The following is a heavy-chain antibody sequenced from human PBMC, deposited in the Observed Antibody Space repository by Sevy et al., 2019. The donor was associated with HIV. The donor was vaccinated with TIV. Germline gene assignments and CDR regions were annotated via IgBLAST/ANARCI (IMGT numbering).Heavy chain of an antibody. Sequence: HGESLKISCKGSGYRFTNYWIGWVRQMPGKGLEWMGIIHPGDSETRYSPSLQGQVTFSADRSIDTVYLQWSSLRASDSAVYYCARLRGSSFSSMEVWGQGTLVTVSS. CDR2: IHPGDSET. J-gene: IGHJ4*02. CDR1: GYRFTNYW. D-gene: IGHD2-2*01. V-gene: IGHV5-51*01. CDR3: ARLRGSSFSSMEV.